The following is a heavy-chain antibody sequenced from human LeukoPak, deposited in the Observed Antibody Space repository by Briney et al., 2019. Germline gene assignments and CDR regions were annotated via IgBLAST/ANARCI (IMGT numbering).Heavy chain of an antibody. D-gene: IGHD4-23*01. V-gene: IGHV3-15*07. J-gene: IGHJ4*02. Sequence: GGSLRLSCAASGFTLSNAWMNWVRQAPGKGLEWVGRIRSKTHGEAIDYAAPVRGRFTISRDDSKNTLYLQLNSLKTEDTAVYYCARAGDYGGKIPPLVLDNWGQGTLVTVSS. CDR3: ARAGDYGGKIPPLVLDN. CDR1: GFTLSNAW. CDR2: IRSKTHGEAI.